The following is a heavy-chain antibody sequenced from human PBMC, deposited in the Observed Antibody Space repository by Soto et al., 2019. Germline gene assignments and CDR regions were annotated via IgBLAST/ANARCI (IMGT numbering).Heavy chain of an antibody. D-gene: IGHD3-22*01. Sequence: GGSLRLSCAASGFTFSDYYMSWIRQAPGKGLEWVSYISSSGSTMYYADSVKGRFTISRDNAKNSLYLQMNSLRAEDTAVYYCARVLSPLRFYYYDTTGYRYWGQGTLVTVAS. V-gene: IGHV3-11*01. J-gene: IGHJ4*02. CDR3: ARVLSPLRFYYYDTTGYRY. CDR2: ISSSGSTM. CDR1: GFTFSDYY.